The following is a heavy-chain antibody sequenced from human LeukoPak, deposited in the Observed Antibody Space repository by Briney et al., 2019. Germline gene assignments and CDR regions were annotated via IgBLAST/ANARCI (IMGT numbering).Heavy chain of an antibody. Sequence: SETLSLTCTVSGYSISSGYFWGWIRQPPGKGLEWIGSIYHSGSTYYNPSLKSRVTMSVDTSKNQFSLKLSSVTAADTAVYYCARRPHCSSTSCYTRWFDSWGQGTLVTVSS. D-gene: IGHD2-2*02. J-gene: IGHJ5*01. V-gene: IGHV4-38-2*02. CDR3: ARRPHCSSTSCYTRWFDS. CDR2: IYHSGST. CDR1: GYSISSGYF.